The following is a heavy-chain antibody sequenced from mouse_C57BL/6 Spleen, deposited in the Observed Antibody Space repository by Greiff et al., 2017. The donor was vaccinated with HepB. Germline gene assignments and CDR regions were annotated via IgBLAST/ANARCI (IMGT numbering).Heavy chain of an antibody. CDR2: IDPEDGDT. V-gene: IGHV14-1*01. D-gene: IGHD3-3*01. Sequence: EVQLQQSGAELVRPGASVKLSCTASGFNIKDYYMHWVKQRPEQGLEWIGRIDPEDGDTEYAPTFQGKGTMTADTSSNTAYLQRSSLTSEETAFYYCTSDAISGTRGFAYWGQGTLVTVSA. CDR3: TSDAISGTRGFAY. J-gene: IGHJ3*01. CDR1: GFNIKDYY.